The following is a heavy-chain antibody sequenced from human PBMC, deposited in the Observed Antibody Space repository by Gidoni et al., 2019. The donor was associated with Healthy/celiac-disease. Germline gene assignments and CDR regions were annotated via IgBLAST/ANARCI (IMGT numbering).Heavy chain of an antibody. CDR1: GFTFGDYA. D-gene: IGHD2-21*02. J-gene: IGHJ3*02. CDR3: TRDDYVAYCGGDCYFDAFDI. Sequence: EVQLVESGGGLVKPGRSLRLSCTASGFTFGDYAMSWFRQAPGKGLEWVGFIRSKAYGGTTEYAASVKGRFTISRDDSKSIAYLQMNSLKTEDTAVYYCTRDDYVAYCGGDCYFDAFDIWGQGTMVTVSS. V-gene: IGHV3-49*05. CDR2: IRSKAYGGTT.